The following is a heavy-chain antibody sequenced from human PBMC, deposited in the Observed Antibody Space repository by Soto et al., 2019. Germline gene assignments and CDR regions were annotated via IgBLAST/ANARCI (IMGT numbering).Heavy chain of an antibody. Sequence: QVQLQESGPGLVKPSETLSLTCTVSGGSISSYYWSWIRQPPGKGLEWIGYIYYSGSTNYNPSLKSRVTISVDTSKNQFSLKLSSVTAADTAVYYCARDRCSGGSCYSDYYYGMDVWGQGTTVTVS. V-gene: IGHV4-59*01. CDR3: ARDRCSGGSCYSDYYYGMDV. CDR1: GGSISSYY. J-gene: IGHJ6*02. CDR2: IYYSGST. D-gene: IGHD2-15*01.